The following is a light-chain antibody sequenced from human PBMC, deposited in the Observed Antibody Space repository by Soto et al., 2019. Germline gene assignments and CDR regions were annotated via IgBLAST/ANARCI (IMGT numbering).Light chain of an antibody. V-gene: IGKV1-5*03. Sequence: DIQMTQSPSTLSASVGDRVTITCRASQSISTWLAWYQQKPGKAPKLLIYKASSLESGVPSRFIGSGSGTEFTLTISSLQPDDFATYYCQQYNSYSGAFCAGTKVDIK. CDR1: QSISTW. J-gene: IGKJ3*01. CDR3: QQYNSYSGA. CDR2: KAS.